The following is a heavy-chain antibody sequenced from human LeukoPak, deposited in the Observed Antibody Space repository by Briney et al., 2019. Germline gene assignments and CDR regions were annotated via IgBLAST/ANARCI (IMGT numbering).Heavy chain of an antibody. Sequence: SETLSLTCAVYGGSFSGYYWTWIRQPPGKGLEWIGEINHSGSTNYNPSLKSRVTISVDTSKNQFSLKLSSVTAADTAVYYCARGGYSYGQKRFFDYWGQGTLVTVSS. V-gene: IGHV4-34*01. J-gene: IGHJ4*02. CDR2: INHSGST. CDR1: GGSFSGYY. CDR3: ARGGYSYGQKRFFDY. D-gene: IGHD5-18*01.